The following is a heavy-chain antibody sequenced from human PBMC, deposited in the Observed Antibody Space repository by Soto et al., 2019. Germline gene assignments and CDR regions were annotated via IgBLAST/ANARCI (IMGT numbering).Heavy chain of an antibody. J-gene: IGHJ5*02. V-gene: IGHV4-34*01. CDR2: INHVGGT. CDR3: VRIRYQLPSSVLWLDP. Sequence: SETLSLTCAVYGGFLSESYWTWIRQPPGKGLEWIGEINHVGGTNYNPSLKSRVTMSVDTSQNQFSLRLISVTAADTAMYFCVRIRYQLPSSVLWLDPWGPGTPVTVYS. CDR1: GGFLSESY. D-gene: IGHD3-16*01.